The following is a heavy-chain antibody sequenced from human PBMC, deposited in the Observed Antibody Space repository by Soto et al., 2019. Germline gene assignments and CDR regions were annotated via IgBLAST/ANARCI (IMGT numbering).Heavy chain of an antibody. V-gene: IGHV4-61*01. Sequence: QVQLRESGPGLVSPSETLSPTCTFFGTSAAMVISYWSWIGQPPGRGLEWIGYIYYSGSTNYNPSLKSRVTISVDTSKNQFSLRLSSVTAADTAVYYCASLYLGPYYFDYWGQGALVTVSS. CDR2: IYYSGST. CDR3: ASLYLGPYYFDY. D-gene: IGHD2-2*02. CDR1: GTSAAMVISY. J-gene: IGHJ4*02.